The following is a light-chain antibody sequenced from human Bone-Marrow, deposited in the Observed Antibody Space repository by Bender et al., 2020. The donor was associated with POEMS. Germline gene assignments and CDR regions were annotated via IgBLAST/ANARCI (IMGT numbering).Light chain of an antibody. CDR3: QSAASSSSPWV. CDR2: KDT. Sequence: SYELTQPPSVSVSPGQTARITCSGDALPKQYAYWYQQKPGQAPVMVIYKDTERPSGIPERFSASTSGTTVTLTISGVQAEDEADYYCQSAASSSSPWVFGGGTKLTVL. CDR1: ALPKQY. J-gene: IGLJ3*02. V-gene: IGLV3-25*03.